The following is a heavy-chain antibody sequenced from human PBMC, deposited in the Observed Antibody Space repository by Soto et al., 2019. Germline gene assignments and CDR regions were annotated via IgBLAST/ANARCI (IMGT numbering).Heavy chain of an antibody. D-gene: IGHD1-1*01. V-gene: IGHV3-49*03. Sequence: EVQLVESGGGLVQPGQSLRLSCIGSGFTFGDYAMSWFRQAPGKGLEWVGFIRSKPYGGTTEYAASVKGRFTISRDDSKSTAYLQMNSLKTEDTAMYYCTKRSCFDYWGQGTLVTVSS. CDR1: GFTFGDYA. J-gene: IGHJ4*02. CDR2: IRSKPYGGTT. CDR3: TKRSCFDY.